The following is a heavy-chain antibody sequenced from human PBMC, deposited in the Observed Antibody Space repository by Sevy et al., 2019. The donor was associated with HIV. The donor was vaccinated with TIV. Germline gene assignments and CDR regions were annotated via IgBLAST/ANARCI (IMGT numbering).Heavy chain of an antibody. CDR3: ARAGGYCSSTSCYTGDYYYYYGMDV. Sequence: ASVKVSCKASGGTFSSYAISWVRQAPGQGLEWMGGIIPIFGTANYAQKFQGRVTITADESTSTAYMELGSLRSEDTAVYYCARAGGYCSSTSCYTGDYYYYYGMDVWGQGPTVTVSS. CDR1: GGTFSSYA. J-gene: IGHJ6*02. D-gene: IGHD2-2*02. CDR2: IIPIFGTA. V-gene: IGHV1-69*13.